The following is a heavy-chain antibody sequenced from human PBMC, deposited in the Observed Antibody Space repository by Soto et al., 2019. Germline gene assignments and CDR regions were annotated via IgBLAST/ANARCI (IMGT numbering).Heavy chain of an antibody. CDR1: GFTFTNYW. J-gene: IGHJ4*02. V-gene: IGHV3-74*01. CDR3: TTVFEY. Sequence: EVQLVQSGGGSVQPGGSLRLSCAASGFTFTNYWMHWVRQVPGKGLVWVSRIDGVGAGTSYYDSVRGRFTISRDNAENMLYLQMNSRRAEDTAVYYFTTVFEYWGQGTLVTVSS. CDR2: IDGVGAGT.